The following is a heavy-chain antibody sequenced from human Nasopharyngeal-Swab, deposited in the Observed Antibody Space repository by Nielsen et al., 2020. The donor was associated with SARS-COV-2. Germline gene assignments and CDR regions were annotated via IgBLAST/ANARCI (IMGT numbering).Heavy chain of an antibody. CDR2: TEIGGTT. Sequence: GESRKNSWAGSGFTFSSYGMNWVRQAPGKGLEWVSVTEIGGTTHYADSVKGRFSISRDSSTNTLYLQMNNVRAEDTAVYYCARDLGGGYCTTTNCPGSWGQGTLVTVSS. CDR3: ARDLGGGYCTTTNCPGS. CDR1: GFTFSSYG. J-gene: IGHJ1*01. D-gene: IGHD2-2*01. V-gene: IGHV3-53*01.